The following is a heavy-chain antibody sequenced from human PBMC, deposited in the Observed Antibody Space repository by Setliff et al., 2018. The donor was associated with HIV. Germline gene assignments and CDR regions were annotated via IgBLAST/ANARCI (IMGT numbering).Heavy chain of an antibody. Sequence: PSETLSLTCTVSGGPISTNDYYWGLIRQSPGKGLEWIGEINRSGSTKHNPSLKSRVTISIDTSENQFSLKVTSVTAADTAVYYCARGSIGLGSYRNAYYFDFWGQGVLVTVSS. D-gene: IGHD1-26*01. J-gene: IGHJ4*02. CDR2: INRSGST. V-gene: IGHV4-39*07. CDR1: GGPISTNDYY. CDR3: ARGSIGLGSYRNAYYFDF.